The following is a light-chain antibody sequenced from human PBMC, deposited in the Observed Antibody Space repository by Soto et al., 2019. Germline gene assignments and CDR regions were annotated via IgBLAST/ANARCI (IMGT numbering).Light chain of an antibody. CDR3: QQYGSSPRT. Sequence: EIVLTQSPGNLSLSPGERATLSCRDSQSVSSSYLAWYQQKPGQAPRLLIYGASSSATGIPDRFSGSGSGTDFTFTISRLEPEDFAVYYCQQYGSSPRTFGQGTKVDIK. J-gene: IGKJ1*01. V-gene: IGKV3-20*01. CDR1: QSVSSSY. CDR2: GAS.